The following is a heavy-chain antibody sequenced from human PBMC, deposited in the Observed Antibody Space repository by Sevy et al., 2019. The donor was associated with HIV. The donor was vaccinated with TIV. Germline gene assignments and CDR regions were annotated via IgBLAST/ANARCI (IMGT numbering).Heavy chain of an antibody. CDR2: ISGGGGST. V-gene: IGHV3-23*01. D-gene: IGHD6-19*01. CDR1: GFTFNNYG. J-gene: IGHJ4*02. CDR3: ARRLVAGTFDY. Sequence: GGSLRLSCAASGFTFNNYGMCWVRQAPGKGLEWGSSISGGGGSTYYADSVKGRFTISRDNSKNTLYLQMNSLRAEDTAIYYCARRLVAGTFDYWGQGTLVTVSS.